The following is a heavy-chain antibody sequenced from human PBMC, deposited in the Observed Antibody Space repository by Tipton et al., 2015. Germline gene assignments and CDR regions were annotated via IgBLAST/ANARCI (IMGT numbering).Heavy chain of an antibody. J-gene: IGHJ6*02. CDR1: GGSISSYY. V-gene: IGHV4-59*01. CDR2: IYYSGST. D-gene: IGHD6-25*01. Sequence: TLSLTCTISGGSISSYYWSWIRQPPGKGLEWIGYIYYSGSTNYNPSLKSRVTISVDTSKNQFSLKLSSVTAADTAVYYCARESQRAADAWVFYSGLNAWGQGTTVIVSS. CDR3: ARESQRAADAWVFYSGLNA.